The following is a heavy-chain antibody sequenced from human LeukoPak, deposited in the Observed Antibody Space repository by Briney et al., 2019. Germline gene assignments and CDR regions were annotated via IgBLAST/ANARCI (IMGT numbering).Heavy chain of an antibody. CDR3: SRENGAFSPFGY. Sequence: SETLSLTCTVSGGSINNNNYYWSWVRQPPGQGLEWIGEISLTGLTHYNPSLESRVTVSLDKSENQLSLNLTSVTAADTAVYYCSRENGAFSPFGYWGQGTLVTVLS. V-gene: IGHV4-39*07. D-gene: IGHD2-8*01. J-gene: IGHJ4*02. CDR1: GGSINNNNYY. CDR2: ISLTGLT.